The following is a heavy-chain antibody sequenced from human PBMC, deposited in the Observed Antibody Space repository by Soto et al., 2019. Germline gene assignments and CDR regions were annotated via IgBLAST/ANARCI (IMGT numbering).Heavy chain of an antibody. V-gene: IGHV3-23*01. CDR3: AKNVFWTRFGP. Sequence: GGSLRLSCAPSGFTFSRYAMSWVRQAPGKGLEWVSAISGSGGSTYYADSVKGRFTISRDNSKNTLYLQMNSLRAEDTAVYYCAKNVFWTRFGPWGEGTLVTVS. CDR1: GFTFSRYA. D-gene: IGHD3-3*01. J-gene: IGHJ5*02. CDR2: ISGSGGST.